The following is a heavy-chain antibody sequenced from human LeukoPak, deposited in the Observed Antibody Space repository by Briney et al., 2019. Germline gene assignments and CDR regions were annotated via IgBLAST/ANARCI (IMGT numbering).Heavy chain of an antibody. D-gene: IGHD6-19*01. V-gene: IGHV4-39*01. Sequence: SETLSLTCTVSGGSISSSSYYWGWIRQPPEKGLEWIGSIYYSGGTYYNPSLKSRVTISVDTSKNQFSLKLSSVTAADTAVYYCARHVAAVAGIWGYTATENFDYWGQGTLVTVSS. CDR2: IYYSGGT. CDR1: GGSISSSSYY. CDR3: ARHVAAVAGIWGYTATENFDY. J-gene: IGHJ4*02.